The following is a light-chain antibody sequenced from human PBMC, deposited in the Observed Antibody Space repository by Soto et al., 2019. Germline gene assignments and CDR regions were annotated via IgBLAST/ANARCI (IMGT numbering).Light chain of an antibody. CDR3: QQYGSSPLLT. CDR2: GAS. CDR1: QSVSSSY. J-gene: IGKJ4*01. V-gene: IGKV3-20*01. Sequence: EIVLTQSPGTLSLSPGERATLSCRASQSVSSSYLAWYQQKPGQAPRRLIYGASSRATGIPDRFSGSGSGKDFTLTISSLEPEDYAVYYCQQYGSSPLLTFGGGTKVEIK.